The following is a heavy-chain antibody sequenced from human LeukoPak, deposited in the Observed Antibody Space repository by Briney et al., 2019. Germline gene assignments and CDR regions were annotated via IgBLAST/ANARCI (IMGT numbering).Heavy chain of an antibody. CDR1: GGSFSGYY. Sequence: SETLSLTCAAYGGSFSGYYWSWIRQPPGKGLEWIGEINHSGSTNYDPSLKSRVTISVDTSKNQFSLKLSSVTAADTAVYYCAKDMDHDYDDYGFDYWGQGTLVTVSS. CDR2: INHSGST. D-gene: IGHD4-17*01. CDR3: AKDMDHDYDDYGFDY. V-gene: IGHV4-34*01. J-gene: IGHJ4*02.